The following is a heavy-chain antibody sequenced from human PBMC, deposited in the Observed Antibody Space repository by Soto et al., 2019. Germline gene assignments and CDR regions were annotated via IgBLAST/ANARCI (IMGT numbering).Heavy chain of an antibody. J-gene: IGHJ4*02. CDR3: AKVMDNWNDDPTPFDY. CDR1: GFTFSSYG. V-gene: IGHV3-30*18. CDR2: ISYDGSNK. D-gene: IGHD1-1*01. Sequence: PGGSVRLSCAASGFTFSSYGMHWVRQAPGKGLEWVAVISYDGSNKYYADSVKGRFTISRDNSKNTLYLQMNSLRAEDTAVYYCAKVMDNWNDDPTPFDYWGQGTLVTVSS.